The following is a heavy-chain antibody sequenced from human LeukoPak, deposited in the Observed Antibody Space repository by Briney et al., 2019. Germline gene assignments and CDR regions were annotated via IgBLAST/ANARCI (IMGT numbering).Heavy chain of an antibody. J-gene: IGHJ6*03. D-gene: IGHD2-15*01. CDR2: IKQDGSEK. Sequence: PGGSLRLSCAASGFTFSSYWMSWVRQAPGKGLEWVANIKQDGSEKYYVDSVKGRFTISRDNAKNSLYLQMNSLRAEDTAVYYCAKVKESTPAYYYYYYMDVWGKGTTVTVSS. V-gene: IGHV3-7*03. CDR1: GFTFSSYW. CDR3: AKVKESTPAYYYYYYMDV.